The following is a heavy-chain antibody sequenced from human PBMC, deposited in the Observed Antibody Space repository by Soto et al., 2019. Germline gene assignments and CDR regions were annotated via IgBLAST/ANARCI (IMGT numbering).Heavy chain of an antibody. D-gene: IGHD6-13*01. CDR2: ISYDGSNK. J-gene: IGHJ4*02. Sequence: GGSLRLSCAASGFTFSSYAMHWVRQAPGKGLEWVAVISYDGSNKYYADSVKGRFTISRDNSKNTLYLQMNSLRAEDTAVYYCAREGEEGGSSWCFDYWGQGTLVTVSS. CDR3: AREGEEGGSSWCFDY. V-gene: IGHV3-30-3*01. CDR1: GFTFSSYA.